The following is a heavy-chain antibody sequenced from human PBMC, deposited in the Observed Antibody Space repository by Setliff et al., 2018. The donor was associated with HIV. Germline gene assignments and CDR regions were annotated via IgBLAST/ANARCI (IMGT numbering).Heavy chain of an antibody. CDR3: ARAYYDSVWGSHRYRFYYFDY. V-gene: IGHV1-69*13. J-gene: IGHJ4*02. CDR2: IIPVFGKV. D-gene: IGHD3-16*02. CDR1: GGTFSSFG. Sequence: GASVKVSCKASGGTFSSFGINWIRQAPGQGLEWMGGIIPVFGKVEYAQRFQGRVTITADEFTSTAYMELSSLRSDDTAMYYCARAYYDSVWGSHRYRFYYFDYWGQGSLVTVSS.